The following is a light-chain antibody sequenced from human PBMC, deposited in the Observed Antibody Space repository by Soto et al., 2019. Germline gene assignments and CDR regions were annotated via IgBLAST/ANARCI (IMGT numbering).Light chain of an antibody. J-gene: IGKJ2*01. CDR1: QPINSW. CDR2: AAS. V-gene: IGKV1-12*01. Sequence: DIQMTQSPSSVSASVGDSVTITCRASQPINSWLAWYQQKPGKAPKLLIHAASSLQSGVPSRFSGSGSGTDFTLTITRLQPEDFAIYYCQQANSFPYTFGQGTKLEIK. CDR3: QQANSFPYT.